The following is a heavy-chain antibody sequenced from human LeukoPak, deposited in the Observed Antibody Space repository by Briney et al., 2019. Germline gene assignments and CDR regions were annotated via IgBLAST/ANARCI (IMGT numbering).Heavy chain of an antibody. D-gene: IGHD6-19*01. CDR3: ARTRYSGGRFFDY. Sequence: SETLSLTCTVSGGSISSYYWSWIRQPPGKGLEWTGYISDSGSTHYNPSLKSRLTISVDTSKNQFSLKLSSVTAADTAMYYCARTRYSGGRFFDYWGQGTLVTVSS. CDR1: GGSISSYY. CDR2: ISDSGST. J-gene: IGHJ4*02. V-gene: IGHV4-59*01.